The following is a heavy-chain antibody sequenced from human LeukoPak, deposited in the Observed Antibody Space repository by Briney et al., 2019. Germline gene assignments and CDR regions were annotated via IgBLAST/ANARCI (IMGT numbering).Heavy chain of an antibody. Sequence: GGSLRLSCAASGFTFSSYSMNWVRQAPGKGLEWVSWTSPTSSYMYYADSVKGRFTISRDNAKNSLYLQMNSLRAEDTAVYYCARDFARYCSSTSCYGHKEFDYWGQGTLVTVSS. J-gene: IGHJ4*02. CDR1: GFTFSSYS. V-gene: IGHV3-21*01. CDR3: ARDFARYCSSTSCYGHKEFDY. CDR2: TSPTSSYM. D-gene: IGHD2-2*01.